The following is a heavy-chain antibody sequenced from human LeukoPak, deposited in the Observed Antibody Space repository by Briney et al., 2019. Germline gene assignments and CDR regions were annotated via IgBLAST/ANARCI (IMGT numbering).Heavy chain of an antibody. Sequence: SQTLSLTCAISGDSVSSNSAAWNWIRQSPSRGLEWLGRTYYRSKWYNDYAVSVKSRITINPDTSKNQFSLQLNSVTPEDTAVYYCARELEDCGGDCYYYYYYYMDVWGKGTTVTVSS. CDR1: GDSVSSNSAA. CDR3: ARELEDCGGDCYYYYYYYMDV. V-gene: IGHV6-1*01. D-gene: IGHD2-21*01. J-gene: IGHJ6*03. CDR2: TYYRSKWYN.